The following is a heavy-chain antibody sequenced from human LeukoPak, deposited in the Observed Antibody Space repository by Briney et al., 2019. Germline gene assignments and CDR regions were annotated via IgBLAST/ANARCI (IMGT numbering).Heavy chain of an antibody. Sequence: SAVTVSYKACGGTFSSYAISWVRQAAGQGLEWMGGIIPIFGTANYAQKFQGRVTITTDESTSTAYMELSSLRSEDTAVYYCVAESSLVGATPSSFDYWGQGTLVTVSS. D-gene: IGHD1-26*01. CDR3: VAESSLVGATPSSFDY. V-gene: IGHV1-69*05. CDR2: IIPIFGTA. J-gene: IGHJ4*02. CDR1: GGTFSSYA.